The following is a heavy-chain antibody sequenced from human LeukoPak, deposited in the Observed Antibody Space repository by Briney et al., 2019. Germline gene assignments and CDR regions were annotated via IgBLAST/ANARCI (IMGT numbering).Heavy chain of an antibody. V-gene: IGHV3-30*02. CDR2: IRYDGNKK. D-gene: IGHD2-15*01. CDR3: AKGGIYCSGGSCYQNYMDV. J-gene: IGHJ6*03. CDR1: GFTFSTYT. Sequence: GGSLRLSCAASGFTFSTYTMNWVRQAPGKGLEWVAFIRYDGNKKYYADSVKGRFTISRDNSKNTLYLQMNSLRAEETAVYYCAKGGIYCSGGSCYQNYMDVWGKGTTVTISS.